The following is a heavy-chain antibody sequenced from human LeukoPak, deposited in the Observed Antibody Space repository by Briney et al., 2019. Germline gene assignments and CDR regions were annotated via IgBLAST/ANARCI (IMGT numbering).Heavy chain of an antibody. CDR3: AKDPRTVPGYYFAY. J-gene: IGHJ4*02. V-gene: IGHV3-23*01. D-gene: IGHD2-2*01. Sequence: PGGSLRLSCTASGFTFSSSAMSWVRQAPGKGLEWVSGISGSDGGTYYADSVKGRFTISRDNSKNTLYLQMSRLRAEDTAIYYCAKDPRTVPGYYFAYWGQGTLVTVSS. CDR2: ISGSDGGT. CDR1: GFTFSSSA.